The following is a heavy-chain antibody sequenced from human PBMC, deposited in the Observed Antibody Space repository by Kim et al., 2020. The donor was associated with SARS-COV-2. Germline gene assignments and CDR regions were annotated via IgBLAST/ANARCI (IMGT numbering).Heavy chain of an antibody. CDR3: ARVGDTWGEFDY. Sequence: GGSLRLSCAASGFTFSSYDMHWVRQATGKGLEWVSAIGTAGDTYYPGSVKGRFTISRENAKNSLYLQMNSLRAGDTAVYYCARVGDTWGEFDYWGQGTLVTVSS. D-gene: IGHD3-10*01. CDR1: GFTFSSYD. CDR2: IGTAGDT. J-gene: IGHJ4*02. V-gene: IGHV3-13*01.